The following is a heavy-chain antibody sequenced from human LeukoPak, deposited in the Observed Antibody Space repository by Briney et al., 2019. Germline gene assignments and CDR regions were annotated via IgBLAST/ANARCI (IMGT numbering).Heavy chain of an antibody. J-gene: IGHJ4*02. CDR2: IYHSGTT. D-gene: IGHD6-6*01. CDR3: AKPQSSLSHFYDS. CDR1: GYSISSGYY. V-gene: IGHV4-38-2*01. Sequence: SETLSLTCAVSGYSISSGYYWGWIRQPPGKGLEWIGSIYHSGTTYYNPSLTSRVTMSVDTSKNHFSLKVNSVTAADTAVYYCAKPQSSLSHFYDSWGQGTLVTVSS.